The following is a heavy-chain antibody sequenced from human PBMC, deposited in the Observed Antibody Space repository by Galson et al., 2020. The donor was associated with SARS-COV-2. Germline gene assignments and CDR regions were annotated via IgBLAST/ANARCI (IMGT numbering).Heavy chain of an antibody. Sequence: ASVKVSCKASGGTFSSYAISWVRQAPGQGLEWMGGIIPIFGTANYAQKFQGRVTITTDESTSTAYMELSSLRSEDTAVYYCARSTSCYGCPFDYWGQGTLVTVSS. J-gene: IGHJ4*02. CDR3: ARSTSCYGCPFDY. CDR1: GGTFSSYA. D-gene: IGHD2-2*01. CDR2: IIPIFGTA. V-gene: IGHV1-69*05.